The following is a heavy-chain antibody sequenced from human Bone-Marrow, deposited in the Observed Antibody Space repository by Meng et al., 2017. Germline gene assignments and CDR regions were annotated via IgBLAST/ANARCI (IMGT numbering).Heavy chain of an antibody. CDR3: ARGKGWQLVDPLDY. D-gene: IGHD6-13*01. CDR2: IHWNGGST. Sequence: GGSLRLSCAASGFSFDDHGTSWVRQAPGKGLEWVSGIHWNGGSTGYADSVKGRFTNSRDNTENSLYLQMNSLRVENTALYYCARGKGWQLVDPLDYWGQGTLVTVSS. J-gene: IGHJ4*02. CDR1: GFSFDDHG. V-gene: IGHV3-20*04.